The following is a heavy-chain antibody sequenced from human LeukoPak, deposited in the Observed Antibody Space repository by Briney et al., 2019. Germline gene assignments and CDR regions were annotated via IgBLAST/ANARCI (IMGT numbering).Heavy chain of an antibody. J-gene: IGHJ4*02. CDR3: ARHSSGWYWFDF. D-gene: IGHD6-19*01. CDR1: GGSISSYY. CDR2: IYYSGST. Sequence: KPSETLSLTCTVSGGSISSYYWSWIRQPPGKGLEWIGSIYYSGSTYYNPSLKSRVTISVDTSKNQFSLKLSSVTAADTAVYYCARHSSGWYWFDFWGQGTLVTVSS. V-gene: IGHV4-59*05.